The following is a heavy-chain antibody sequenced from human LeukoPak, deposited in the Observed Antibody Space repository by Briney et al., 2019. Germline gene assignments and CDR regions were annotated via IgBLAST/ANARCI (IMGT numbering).Heavy chain of an antibody. Sequence: PGRSLRLSCAASGLTFSSYEMNWVRQAPGKGLEWVSYISSSGSTIYYADSVKGRFTISRDNAKNSLYLQMNSLRAEDTAVYYCAREELWFGELSVAAFAIWGQGTMVTVSS. D-gene: IGHD3-10*01. CDR1: GLTFSSYE. CDR3: AREELWFGELSVAAFAI. CDR2: ISSSGSTI. J-gene: IGHJ3*02. V-gene: IGHV3-48*03.